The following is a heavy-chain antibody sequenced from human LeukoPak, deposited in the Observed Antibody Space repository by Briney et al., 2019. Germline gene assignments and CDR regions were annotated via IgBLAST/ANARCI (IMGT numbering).Heavy chain of an antibody. V-gene: IGHV3-11*04. CDR2: ISNSVSSII. CDR3: ARERGHHFEY. CDR1: GFTFSDYY. J-gene: IGHJ4*02. D-gene: IGHD6-25*01. Sequence: GGSLRLSCAASGFTFSDYYMSWIRQAPGKGLEWISYISNSVSSIIYYADSVKGRFTISRDNAKNSLYLQMYSLRAEDTAVYYCARERGHHFEYWGQGTVVTVSS.